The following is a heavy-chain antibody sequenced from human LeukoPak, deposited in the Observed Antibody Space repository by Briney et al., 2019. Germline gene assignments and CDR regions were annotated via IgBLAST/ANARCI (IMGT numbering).Heavy chain of an antibody. J-gene: IGHJ3*01. D-gene: IGHD3-10*02. CDR1: GFTFYTIG. CDR3: AKDRNVGLDAIDV. CDR2: ISFDGSIK. V-gene: IGHV3-30*18. Sequence: GGSLRLSCAASGFTFYTIGMHWVRQAPGKGLEWVAVISFDGSIKYYADSVKGRFTISRDNSKNTLFLQMNSLRPEDTAVYYCAKDRNVGLDAIDVWGQGTLVTVSS.